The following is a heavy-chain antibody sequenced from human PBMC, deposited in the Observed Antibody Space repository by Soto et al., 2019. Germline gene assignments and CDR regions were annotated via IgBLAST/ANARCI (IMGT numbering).Heavy chain of an antibody. V-gene: IGHV4-34*01. CDR3: ARGRGLLGIAVAGTFDY. J-gene: IGHJ4*02. Sequence: SETLSLTCAVYGGSFSGYYWSWIRQPPGKGLEWIGEINHSGSTNYNPSLKSRVTISVDTSKNQFSLKLSSVTAADTAVYYCARGRGLLGIAVAGTFDYWGQGTLVTVSS. CDR2: INHSGST. D-gene: IGHD6-19*01. CDR1: GGSFSGYY.